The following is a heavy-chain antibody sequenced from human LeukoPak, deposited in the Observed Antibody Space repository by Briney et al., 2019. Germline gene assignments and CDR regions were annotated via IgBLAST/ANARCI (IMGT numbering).Heavy chain of an antibody. J-gene: IGHJ4*02. CDR2: ISSSSSSI. V-gene: IGHV3-21*04. D-gene: IGHD3-10*02. CDR3: AKGAASRGLTYVAN. CDR1: GFTFSSYS. Sequence: GGSLRLSCAASGFTFSSYSMNWVRQAPGKGLEWVSSISSSSSSIYYADSAKGRFTISRENAKNSPYLQMNSLRAEDPAVYYCAKGAASRGLTYVANWGQGTLVTVSS.